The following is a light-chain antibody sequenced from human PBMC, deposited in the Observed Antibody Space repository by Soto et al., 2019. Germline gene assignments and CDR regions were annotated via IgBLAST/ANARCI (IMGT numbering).Light chain of an antibody. V-gene: IGLV2-23*01. CDR3: CSYAGSSTYV. Sequence: QSALTKSASVSGSPGQSITISCTGTSSDVGSYNLVSWYQQHPGKAPKLMIYEGSKRPSGVSNRFSGSKSGNTASLTISGLQAEDEADYYCCSYAGSSTYVFGTGTKLTVL. CDR2: EGS. J-gene: IGLJ1*01. CDR1: SSDVGSYNL.